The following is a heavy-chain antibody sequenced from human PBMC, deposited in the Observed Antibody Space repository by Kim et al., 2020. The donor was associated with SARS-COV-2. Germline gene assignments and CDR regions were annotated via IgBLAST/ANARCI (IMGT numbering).Heavy chain of an antibody. V-gene: IGHV3-23*05. Sequence: FYADSVEGRFTISRDNSKNTLYLQMNALRAEDTALYYCGAYDSSGYFYRGWGQGTLVTVSS. D-gene: IGHD3-22*01. J-gene: IGHJ4*02. CDR3: GAYDSSGYFYRG.